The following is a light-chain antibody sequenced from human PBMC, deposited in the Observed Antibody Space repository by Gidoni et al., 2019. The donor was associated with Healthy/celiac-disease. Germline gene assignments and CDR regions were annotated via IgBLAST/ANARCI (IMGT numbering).Light chain of an antibody. CDR1: QGISSY. CDR2: AAS. J-gene: IGKJ5*01. Sequence: DIQLTQSPSFLSASGGDRLTITCRASQGISSYLAWYQHKPGKAPKPLIHAASTFQSGVPSRFSGRGSWTEFTLTTRSLQPEDFATYYCQQLNSYPFPFGQGTRLEIK. V-gene: IGKV1-9*01. CDR3: QQLNSYPFP.